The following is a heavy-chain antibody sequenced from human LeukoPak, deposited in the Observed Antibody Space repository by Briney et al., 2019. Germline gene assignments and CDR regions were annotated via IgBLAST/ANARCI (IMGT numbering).Heavy chain of an antibody. CDR2: ISAYNGNT. J-gene: IGHJ4*02. D-gene: IGHD5-18*01. V-gene: IGHV1-18*01. Sequence: ASVKVSCKASGYTFTSYGISWVRQAPGQGLEWMGWISAYNGNTNYAQKLQGRVTMTTDTPTSTTYMELRSLRSDDTAVYYCARVPNRGYSYGYNYWGQGTLVTVSS. CDR1: GYTFTSYG. CDR3: ARVPNRGYSYGYNY.